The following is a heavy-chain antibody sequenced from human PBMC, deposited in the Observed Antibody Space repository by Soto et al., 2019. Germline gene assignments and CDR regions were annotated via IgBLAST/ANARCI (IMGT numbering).Heavy chain of an antibody. CDR3: AHILTSGYDFFFAY. Sequence: GSGPKLVNPTQTLRLTVTFSGFSLSTSGVGVGWIRQPPGKALEWLALIYWDDDKRYSPSLKSRLTITKDTSKNQVVLTMTNMDPVDTATYYCAHILTSGYDFFFAYWVQGTLVTVS. CDR1: GFSLSTSGVG. CDR2: IYWDDDK. D-gene: IGHD5-12*01. V-gene: IGHV2-5*02. J-gene: IGHJ4*02.